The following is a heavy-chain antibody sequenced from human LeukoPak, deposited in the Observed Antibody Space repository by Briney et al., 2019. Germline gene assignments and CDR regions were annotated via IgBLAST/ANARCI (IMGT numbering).Heavy chain of an antibody. CDR2: ICYDGRNK. Sequence: GRSLRLSCAASGFTFSSYGMHGVRQGPGKGREGVGVICYDGRNKYYADSVKGRFTISRDNSKKTLYLQMKCLRAEDTAVYSFEKERGGGGYRYGQYYFDYWGQGTLVTVSS. CDR3: EKERGGGGYRYGQYYFDY. J-gene: IGHJ4*02. V-gene: IGHV3-33*06. CDR1: GFTFSSYG. D-gene: IGHD5-18*01.